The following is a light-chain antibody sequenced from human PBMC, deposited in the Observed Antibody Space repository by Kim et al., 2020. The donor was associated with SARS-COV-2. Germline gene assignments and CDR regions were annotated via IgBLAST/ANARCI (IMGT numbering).Light chain of an antibody. Sequence: GQKVSISCSGSSSNIGNNYVSWYQHLPGTAPKLLIFDNNNRPSGIPDRFSGYKSGTSATLGITGLQTGDEADYYCGTWDSSLSAVVFGGGTQLTVL. J-gene: IGLJ2*01. V-gene: IGLV1-51*01. CDR3: GTWDSSLSAVV. CDR1: SSNIGNNY. CDR2: DNN.